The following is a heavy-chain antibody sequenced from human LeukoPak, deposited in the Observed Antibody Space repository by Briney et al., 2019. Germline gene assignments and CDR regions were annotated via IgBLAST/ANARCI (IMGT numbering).Heavy chain of an antibody. CDR1: GYTFTSYA. J-gene: IGHJ4*02. Sequence: ASVKVSCKASGYTFTSYAMHWVRQAPAQGLGWMGWINVGNGNTKYSQKFQGRVTITRDTSASTAYMELSSLRSEDTAVYYCARDGRRIAVADYWGQGTLVTVSS. V-gene: IGHV1-3*01. CDR3: ARDGRRIAVADY. CDR2: INVGNGNT. D-gene: IGHD6-19*01.